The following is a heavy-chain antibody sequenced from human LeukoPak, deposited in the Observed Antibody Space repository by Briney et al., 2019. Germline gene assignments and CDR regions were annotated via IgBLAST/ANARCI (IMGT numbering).Heavy chain of an antibody. V-gene: IGHV6-1*01. Sequence: SQTLSLTCAISGDSVSSNSAAWTWIRQSPSRGLEWLGRTYYRSKWYNDYAVSVKSRITINPDISKNQFSLQLNSVTPEDTAVYYCARERPYSGYDFYYYYYGMDVWGQGTRSPSP. D-gene: IGHD5-12*01. J-gene: IGHJ6*02. CDR2: TYYRSKWYN. CDR3: ARERPYSGYDFYYYYYGMDV. CDR1: GDSVSSNSAA.